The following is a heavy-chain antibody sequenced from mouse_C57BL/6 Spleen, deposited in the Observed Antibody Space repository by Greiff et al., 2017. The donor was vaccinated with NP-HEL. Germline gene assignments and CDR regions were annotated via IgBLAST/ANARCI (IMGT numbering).Heavy chain of an antibody. CDR1: GYTFTSYW. Sequence: VQLQQPGAELVRPGSSVKLSCKASGYTFTSYWMHWVKQRPIQGLEWIGNIDPSDSETNYNQKFKDKATLTVDKSSSTAYMQLSSLTSEDSAVYYCARHPTVVGAMDYWGQGTSVTVSS. CDR3: ARHPTVVGAMDY. V-gene: IGHV1-52*01. D-gene: IGHD1-1*01. CDR2: IDPSDSET. J-gene: IGHJ4*01.